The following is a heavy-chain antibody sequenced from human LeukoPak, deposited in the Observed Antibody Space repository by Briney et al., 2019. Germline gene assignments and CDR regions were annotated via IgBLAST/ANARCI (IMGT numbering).Heavy chain of an antibody. CDR1: GGTFSSYA. CDR3: AREGYYDSSGKTDY. D-gene: IGHD3-22*01. CDR2: IIPIFGTA. J-gene: IGHJ4*02. Sequence: ASVTVSCKASGGTFSSYAISWVRQAPGQGLEWMGGIIPIFGTANYAQKFQGRDTITADESTSTAYMELSSLRSEDTAVYYCAREGYYDSSGKTDYWGQGTLVTVSS. V-gene: IGHV1-69*13.